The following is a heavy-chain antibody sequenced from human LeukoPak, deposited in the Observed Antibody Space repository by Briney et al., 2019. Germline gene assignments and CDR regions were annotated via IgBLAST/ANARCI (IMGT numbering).Heavy chain of an antibody. CDR2: INHSGST. CDR1: GGSFSGYY. CDR3: ARGGGSSWFDY. V-gene: IGHV4-34*01. D-gene: IGHD6-13*01. Sequence: PSETLSLTCAVYGGSFSGYYWSWIRQPPGKGLEWIGEINHSGSTNYNPSLKSRVTISVDTSKNQFSLKLSSVTAADTAVCYCARGGGSSWFDYWGQGTLVTVSS. J-gene: IGHJ4*02.